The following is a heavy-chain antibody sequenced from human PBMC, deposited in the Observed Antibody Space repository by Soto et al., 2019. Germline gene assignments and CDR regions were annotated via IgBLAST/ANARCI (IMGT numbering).Heavy chain of an antibody. CDR2: ISAHNAHP. V-gene: IGHV1-18*04. CDR1: GYTFTSYG. D-gene: IGHD2-2*01. Sequence: ASGKVSCQASGYTFTSYGISWVRQAPGQGLECMGWISAHNAHPNYAQKLQGSVTMTTXTXXSXXXMXLRXLRXEPTAVYYCARGGCGCSTSCPLYYYYCGMDVWGQ. J-gene: IGHJ6*02. CDR3: ARGGCGCSTSCPLYYYYCGMDV.